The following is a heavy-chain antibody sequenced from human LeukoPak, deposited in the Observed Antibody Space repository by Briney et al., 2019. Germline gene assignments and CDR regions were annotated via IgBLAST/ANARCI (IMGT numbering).Heavy chain of an antibody. CDR2: INHSGST. V-gene: IGHV4-34*01. D-gene: IGHD6-19*01. CDR3: ARGSRRYSSGWYNYFDY. CDR1: GGSLSGYY. Sequence: SETLSLTCAVYGGSLSGYYWSWIRQPPGKGLEWIGEINHSGSTNYNPSLKRRVTISVDTSKNQFSLKLSSVTAADTAVYYCARGSRRYSSGWYNYFDYWGQGTLVTVSS. J-gene: IGHJ4*02.